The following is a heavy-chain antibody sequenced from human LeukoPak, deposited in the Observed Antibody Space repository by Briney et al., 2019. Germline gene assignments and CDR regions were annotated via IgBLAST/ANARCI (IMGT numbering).Heavy chain of an antibody. Sequence: GGSLRLSCAASGSTFSSYAMHWVRQAPGKGLEWVAVISYDGSNKYYADSVKGRFTISRDNSKNTLYLQMNSLRAEDTAVYYCARDSYGADYWGQGTLVTVSS. V-gene: IGHV3-30-3*01. CDR3: ARDSYGADY. J-gene: IGHJ4*02. CDR2: ISYDGSNK. CDR1: GSTFSSYA. D-gene: IGHD5-18*01.